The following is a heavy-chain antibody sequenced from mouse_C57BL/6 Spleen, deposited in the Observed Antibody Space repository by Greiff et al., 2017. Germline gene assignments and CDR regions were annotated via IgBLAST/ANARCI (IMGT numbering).Heavy chain of an antibody. CDR1: GYTFTDYN. CDR3: ARGDYYGSSYFYYAMDY. Sequence: VQLQQSGPELVKPGASVKMSCKASGYTFTDYNMHWVKQSHGKSLEWIGYINPNNGGTSYNQKFKGKATLTVNKSSSTAYMELRSLTSEDSAVYYCARGDYYGSSYFYYAMDYWGQGTSVTVSS. D-gene: IGHD1-1*01. J-gene: IGHJ4*01. V-gene: IGHV1-22*01. CDR2: INPNNGGT.